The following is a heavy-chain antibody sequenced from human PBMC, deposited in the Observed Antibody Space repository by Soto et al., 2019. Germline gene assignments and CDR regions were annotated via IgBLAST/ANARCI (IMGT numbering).Heavy chain of an antibody. D-gene: IGHD3-3*01. CDR3: ARGYDDFWGGYPAYYSYGMDV. CDR2: ISSSGSTI. J-gene: IGHJ6*02. V-gene: IGHV3-11*01. CDR1: GFSFSDYY. Sequence: GGSLRLSCAASGFSFSDYYMSWIRQAPGKGLEWVSYISSSGSTIYYADSVKGRFTISRDNAKNSLYLQMNSLRAEDTAVYYCARGYDDFWGGYPAYYSYGMDVWGQGTTVTVSS.